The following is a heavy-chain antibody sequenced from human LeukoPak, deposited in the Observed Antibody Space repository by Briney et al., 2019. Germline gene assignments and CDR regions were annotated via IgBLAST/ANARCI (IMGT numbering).Heavy chain of an antibody. CDR2: ISYDGSNK. V-gene: IGHV3-30*03. CDR1: GFTFSRHG. CDR3: ATEVTVPAARYDYYYGMDV. Sequence: GGSLRLSCAASGFTFSRHGLHWVRQAPGKGLEWVAVISYDGSNKYYADSVKGRFTISRDNSKNTLYLQMNSLRAEDTAVYYCATEVTVPAARYDYYYGMDVWGQGTTVTVSS. J-gene: IGHJ6*02. D-gene: IGHD2-2*01.